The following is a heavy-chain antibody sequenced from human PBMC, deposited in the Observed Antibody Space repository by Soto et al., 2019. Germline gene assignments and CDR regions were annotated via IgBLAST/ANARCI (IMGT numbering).Heavy chain of an antibody. J-gene: IGHJ4*02. D-gene: IGHD1-1*01. CDR1: GYAFTSYN. V-gene: IGHV1-8*01. CDR3: ARRAETNGWNGFGADKYYFDF. CDR2: MNPSTGNS. Sequence: ASVKVSCKASGYAFTSYNIYWVRQATGQGLEWMGWMNPSTGNSRTARKFQGRVTLTSDTSLTTAHMELSSLRSEDTAVYYCARRAETNGWNGFGADKYYFDFWGQGXLVTVYS.